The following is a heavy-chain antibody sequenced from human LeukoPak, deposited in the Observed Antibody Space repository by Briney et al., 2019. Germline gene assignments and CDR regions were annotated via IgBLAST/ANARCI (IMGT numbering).Heavy chain of an antibody. CDR1: GYTLTELS. Sequence: ASVKVSCKVSGYTLTELSIHWVRQAPGKGLEWMGGFDPEDGETVSAQKFQGRVTMTEDTSTGTAYMELSSLRSEDTAVYYCATVRGYDSPDAFDIWGQGTMVTVSS. CDR3: ATVRGYDSPDAFDI. CDR2: FDPEDGET. D-gene: IGHD5-12*01. V-gene: IGHV1-24*01. J-gene: IGHJ3*02.